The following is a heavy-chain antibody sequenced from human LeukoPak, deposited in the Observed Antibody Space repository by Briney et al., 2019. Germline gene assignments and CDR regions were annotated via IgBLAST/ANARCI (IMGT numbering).Heavy chain of an antibody. Sequence: GASLNISRAGSGYSFTCYWIGGVRPLAGKRLEWMEIIYPGDSDTRYSPSFQGQVIISADKSISTAYLQWSSLKASDTAMYYCASYGPQSVWGQGTTVTVSS. CDR2: IYPGDSDT. CDR1: GYSFTCYW. V-gene: IGHV5-51*01. D-gene: IGHD3-10*01. J-gene: IGHJ6*02. CDR3: ASYGPQSV.